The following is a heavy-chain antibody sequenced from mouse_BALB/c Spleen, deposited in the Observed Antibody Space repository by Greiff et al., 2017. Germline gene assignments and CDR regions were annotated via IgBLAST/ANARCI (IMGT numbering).Heavy chain of an antibody. CDR1: GYTFTSYW. CDR2: IYPGDGDT. CDR3: ARRDWDDAMDY. V-gene: IGHV1-87*01. D-gene: IGHD4-1*01. Sequence: VQLQQSGAELARPGASVKLSCKASGYTFTSYWMQWVKQRPGQGLEWIGAIYPGDGDTRYTQKFKGKATLTADKSSSTAYMQLSSVASEDAAVYYCARRDWDDAMDYWGQGTSVTVSS. J-gene: IGHJ4*01.